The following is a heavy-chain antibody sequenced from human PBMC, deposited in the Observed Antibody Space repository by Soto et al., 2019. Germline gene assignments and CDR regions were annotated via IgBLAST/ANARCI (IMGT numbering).Heavy chain of an antibody. Sequence: GESLKISCKGSGYSFTSYWISWVRQMPGKGLEWMGRIDPSDSYTNYSPSFQGHVTISADKSISTAYLQWSSLRPEDTAVYFCGRISRGAPGGTFWGQGALVTVSS. J-gene: IGHJ4*02. CDR2: IDPSDSYT. CDR1: GYSFTSYW. CDR3: GRISRGAPGGTF. V-gene: IGHV5-10-1*01. D-gene: IGHD2-15*01.